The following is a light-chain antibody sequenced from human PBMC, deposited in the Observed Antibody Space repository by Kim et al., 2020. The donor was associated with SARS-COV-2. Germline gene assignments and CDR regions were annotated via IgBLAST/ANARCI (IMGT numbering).Light chain of an antibody. J-gene: IGKJ5*01. V-gene: IGKV3-11*01. Sequence: LSPGERAPLSGRASQSVSSYLAWYQQKPGQAPRLLIYDASNRATGIPARFSGSGSGTDFTLTISSLEPEDFAVYYCQQRSNWPITFGQGTRLEIK. CDR2: DAS. CDR1: QSVSSY. CDR3: QQRSNWPIT.